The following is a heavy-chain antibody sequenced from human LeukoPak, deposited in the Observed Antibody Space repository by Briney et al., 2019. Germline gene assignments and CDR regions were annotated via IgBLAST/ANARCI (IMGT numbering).Heavy chain of an antibody. CDR1: GYTFTGYY. Sequence: SVQVSCKASGYTFTGYYMHWVRQAPGQGLEGMGWINPNSGGTNYAQKFQGRVTMTRDTSISTAYMELSRLRSDYTAVYYCARQQIVATTHDYWGQGTLVTVSS. V-gene: IGHV1-2*02. J-gene: IGHJ4*02. D-gene: IGHD5-12*01. CDR3: ARQQIVATTHDY. CDR2: INPNSGGT.